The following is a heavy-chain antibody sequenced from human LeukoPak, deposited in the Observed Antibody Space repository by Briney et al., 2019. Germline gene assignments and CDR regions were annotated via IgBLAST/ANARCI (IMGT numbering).Heavy chain of an antibody. J-gene: IGHJ3*02. Sequence: SETLSLTCTVSGGSISSYYWSWIRQPPGKGLEWIGYIYYSGSTNYNPSLKSRVTTSVDTSKNQFSLKLSSVTAADTAVYYCARMVAATPWGAFDIWGQGTMVTVSS. V-gene: IGHV4-59*08. D-gene: IGHD2-15*01. CDR3: ARMVAATPWGAFDI. CDR2: IYYSGST. CDR1: GGSISSYY.